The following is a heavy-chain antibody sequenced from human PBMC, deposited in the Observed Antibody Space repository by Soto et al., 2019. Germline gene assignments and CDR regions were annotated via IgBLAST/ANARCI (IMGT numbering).Heavy chain of an antibody. V-gene: IGHV1-69*13. CDR1: GGTFSSYA. CDR2: IIPIFGTK. J-gene: IGHJ6*02. D-gene: IGHD5-12*01. Sequence: SLKVSCKASGGTFSSYAVSWGRQAPGQGLEWMGGIIPIFGTKNYAQKFIDRVTTAADESTTTAYMALTTLRSEDTAVYYCARGVREPTRRDPLYHMAVWGQGTTVTVSS. CDR3: ARGVREPTRRDPLYHMAV.